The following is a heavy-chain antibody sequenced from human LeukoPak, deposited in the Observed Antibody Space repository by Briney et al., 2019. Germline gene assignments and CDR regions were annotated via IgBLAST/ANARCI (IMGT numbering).Heavy chain of an antibody. V-gene: IGHV3-23*01. CDR2: ISGSGGST. CDR1: GFTFSSYA. Sequence: PGGSLRLSCAASGFTFSSYAMSWVRQAPGKGLEWVSAISGSGGSTYCADSVKGRFTISRDNSKNTLYLQMNSLRAEDTAVYYCAKDGSSSWYENDYWGQGTLVTVSS. J-gene: IGHJ4*02. D-gene: IGHD6-13*01. CDR3: AKDGSSSWYENDY.